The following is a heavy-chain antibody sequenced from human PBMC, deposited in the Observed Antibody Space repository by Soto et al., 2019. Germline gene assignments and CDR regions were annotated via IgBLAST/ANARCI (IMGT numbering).Heavy chain of an antibody. D-gene: IGHD3-22*01. J-gene: IGHJ6*02. V-gene: IGHV3-23*01. CDR1: GFTFSSYA. Sequence: GSLRLSCAASGFTFSSYAMSWVRQAPGKGLEWVSAISGSGGSTYYADSVKGRFTISRDNSKNTLYLQMNSLRAEDTAVYYCAKATYYYDSSGYYSYYYYGMDVWGQGTTVTVSS. CDR2: ISGSGGST. CDR3: AKATYYYDSSGYYSYYYYGMDV.